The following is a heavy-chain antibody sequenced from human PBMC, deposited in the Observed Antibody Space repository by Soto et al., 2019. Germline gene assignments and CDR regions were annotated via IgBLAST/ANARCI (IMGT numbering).Heavy chain of an antibody. CDR1: GFTFSSYA. J-gene: IGHJ5*02. D-gene: IGHD3-9*01. CDR2: ISGSGGST. CDR3: AKDPAYYDILTGGLTDPDP. V-gene: IGHV3-23*01. Sequence: LRLSCAASGFTFSSYAMSWVRQAPGKGLEWVSAISGSGGSTYYADSVKGRFTISRDNPKNTLYLQMNSLRAEDTAVYYCAKDPAYYDILTGGLTDPDPWGQGTLVTVSS.